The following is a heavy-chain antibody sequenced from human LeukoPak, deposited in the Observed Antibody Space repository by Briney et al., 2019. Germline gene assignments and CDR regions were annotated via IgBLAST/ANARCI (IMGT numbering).Heavy chain of an antibody. CDR1: GYTFTGYD. V-gene: IGHV1-46*01. J-gene: IGHJ4*02. CDR3: ARDRHSHGRVGPRTTYDY. D-gene: IGHD1/OR15-1a*01. CDR2: INPSGGST. Sequence: GASVKVSCKASGYTFTGYDINWVRQATGQGLEWMGIINPSGGSTSYAQKFQGRVTMTRDMSTSTVYMELSSLRSEDTAVYYCARDRHSHGRVGPRTTYDYWGQGTLVTVSS.